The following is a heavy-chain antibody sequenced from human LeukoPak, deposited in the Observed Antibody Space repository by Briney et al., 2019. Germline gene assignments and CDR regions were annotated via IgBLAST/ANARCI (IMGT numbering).Heavy chain of an antibody. CDR3: AKVVGPTPYFFDY. CDR1: GFTFSSYW. CDR2: IKQDGSDK. Sequence: GGSLRLSCAASGFTFSSYWMSWVRQAPGKGLEWVANIKQDGSDKYYVDSVKGRFTISRDNAKNSLYLQMNSLRAEDTAVYYCAKVVGPTPYFFDYWGQGTLVTVSS. D-gene: IGHD1-26*01. V-gene: IGHV3-7*05. J-gene: IGHJ4*02.